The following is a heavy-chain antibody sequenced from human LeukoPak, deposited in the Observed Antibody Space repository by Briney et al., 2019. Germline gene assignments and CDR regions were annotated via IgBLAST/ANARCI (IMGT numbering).Heavy chain of an antibody. J-gene: IGHJ6*02. CDR1: GGSFSGYY. CDR2: INHSEST. V-gene: IGHV4-34*01. CDR3: ASRSRRSSSSVKYYYYGMDV. D-gene: IGHD6-6*01. Sequence: PSETLSLTCAVYGGSFSGYYWSWIRQPPGKGLEWIGEINHSESTNYNPSLKSRVTISVDTSKNQSSLKLSSVTAADTAVYYCASRSRRSSSSVKYYYYGMDVWGQGTTVTVSS.